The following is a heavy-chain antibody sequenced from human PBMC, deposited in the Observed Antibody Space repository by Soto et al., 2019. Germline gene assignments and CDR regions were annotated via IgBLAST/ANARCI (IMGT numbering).Heavy chain of an antibody. J-gene: IGHJ4*02. D-gene: IGHD3-22*01. CDR2: IYHSVGT. CDR3: ARDSRSGYYLEY. CDR1: GDSISSGGYS. V-gene: IGHV4-30-2*01. Sequence: QLQLQESGSGLVKPSQTLSLTCDVSGDSISSGGYSWNWIRQPPGKGLEWIGYIYHSVGTDYNPSLKSRVTITVDSSNNKFSLKLNSVTAADTAVYYCARDSRSGYYLEYWGQGTLVTVSS.